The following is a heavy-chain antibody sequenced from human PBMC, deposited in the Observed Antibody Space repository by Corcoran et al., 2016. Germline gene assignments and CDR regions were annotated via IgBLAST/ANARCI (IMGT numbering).Heavy chain of an antibody. D-gene: IGHD5-18*01. Sequence: QLQLQESGPGLVKPSETLSLTCTVSGGSISSSSYYWGWIRQPPGKGLEWIGSIYYSGSTYYNPSLKSRVTISVDTPKNQFSLKLSSVTAADTAVYYCARLGYSYGWEKLDYWGQGTLVTVSS. CDR3: ARLGYSYGWEKLDY. V-gene: IGHV4-39*01. J-gene: IGHJ4*02. CDR2: IYYSGST. CDR1: GGSISSSSYY.